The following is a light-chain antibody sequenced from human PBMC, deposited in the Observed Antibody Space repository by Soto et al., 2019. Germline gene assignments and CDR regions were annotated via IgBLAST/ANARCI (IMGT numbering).Light chain of an antibody. CDR2: SAS. J-gene: IGKJ2*01. V-gene: IGKV1-39*01. CDR1: ETIIYY. Sequence: DIQMSQSQSSLSASVGDSVTITCRASETIIYYLNWYQQQPGEAPKLLIFSASSLHSGVPSRFRGSGSGTHFTLTISSLHPEDFATYFCQQRFSAPRTFRQGTKLQAK. CDR3: QQRFSAPRT.